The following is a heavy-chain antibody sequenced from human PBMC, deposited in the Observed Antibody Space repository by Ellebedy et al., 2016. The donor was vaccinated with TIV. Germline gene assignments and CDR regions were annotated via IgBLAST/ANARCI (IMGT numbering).Heavy chain of an antibody. Sequence: GGSLRLXXAASGLTFSVYAMTWVRQAPGKGLEWISAIGGLDTATYYADSVKGRFTISRDNSKDTLYLQINSLRAEDTAVYYCARRGRGAVGFDYWGQGTLVTVSS. D-gene: IGHD1-26*01. V-gene: IGHV3-23*05. CDR3: ARRGRGAVGFDY. CDR2: IGGLDTAT. CDR1: GLTFSVYA. J-gene: IGHJ4*02.